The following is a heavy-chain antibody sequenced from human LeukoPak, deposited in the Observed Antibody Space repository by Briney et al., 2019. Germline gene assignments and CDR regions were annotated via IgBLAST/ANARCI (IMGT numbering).Heavy chain of an antibody. V-gene: IGHV3-30*18. J-gene: IGHJ6*02. CDR3: AKDTYYYGSGSYPYYGMDV. Sequence: GGSLRLSCAASGFTFSSYGMHWVRQAPGKGLEWVAVISYDGSNKYYADSVKGRFTISRDNSKNTLYLQMNSLRAEDTAVYYCAKDTYYYGSGSYPYYGMDVWGQGTTVTVSS. CDR2: ISYDGSNK. CDR1: GFTFSSYG. D-gene: IGHD3-10*01.